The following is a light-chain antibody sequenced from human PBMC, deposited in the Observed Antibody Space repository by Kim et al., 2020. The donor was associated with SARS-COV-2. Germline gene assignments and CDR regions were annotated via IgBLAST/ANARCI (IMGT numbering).Light chain of an antibody. J-gene: IGLJ3*02. CDR2: EAS. V-gene: IGLV2-8*01. Sequence: QSALTQPPSASGSPGQSVTISCTGTSSDVGGYDYVSWYQQHPGKAPKLMIYEASIRPSGVPDRFSGSKSGNTASLTVSGLQAEDETDYYCQSYDSSLSGWVFGGGTQLTVL. CDR3: QSYDSSLSGWV. CDR1: SSDVGGYDY.